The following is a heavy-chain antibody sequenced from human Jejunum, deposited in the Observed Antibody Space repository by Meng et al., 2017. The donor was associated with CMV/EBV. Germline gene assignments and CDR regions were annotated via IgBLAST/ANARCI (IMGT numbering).Heavy chain of an antibody. Sequence: GFTLSDCWMTWVRHLPGKGLEWVANINFDGSVQYYVDSVRGRFTVSRDNAKNSLYLQMNSLRAEDTAVYYCATDPYDNGGYGALDIWGQGTVVTVSS. CDR2: INFDGSVQ. J-gene: IGHJ3*02. CDR1: GFTLSDCW. CDR3: ATDPYDNGGYGALDI. V-gene: IGHV3-7*01. D-gene: IGHD3-22*01.